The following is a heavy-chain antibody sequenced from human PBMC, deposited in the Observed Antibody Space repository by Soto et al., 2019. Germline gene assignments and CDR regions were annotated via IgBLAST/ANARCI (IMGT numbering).Heavy chain of an antibody. J-gene: IGHJ3*02. CDR3: ARPRYCSSTSCQDAFDI. D-gene: IGHD2-2*01. CDR1: GGSISSYY. CDR2: IYYSGST. V-gene: IGHV4-59*08. Sequence: QVQLQESGPGLVKPSETLSLTCTVSGGSISSYYWSWIRQPPGKGLEWIGYIYYSGSTNYNPSLKSRVTISVDTSKNQFSLKLSSVTAADTAVYYCARPRYCSSTSCQDAFDIWGQGTMVTVSS.